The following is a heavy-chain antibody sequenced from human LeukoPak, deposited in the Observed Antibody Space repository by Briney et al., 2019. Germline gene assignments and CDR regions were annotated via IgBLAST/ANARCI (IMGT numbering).Heavy chain of an antibody. J-gene: IGHJ4*02. Sequence: GGSLRLSCAASGFTFSDYYMSWIRQAPGKGLAWVSRINDDGSVTTYVDSVKGRFTISRDNAKNTLYLQMNSLRVEDTAVYYCVRALTGTDDFWGQGTLVTVSS. D-gene: IGHD1-7*01. V-gene: IGHV3-74*03. CDR2: INDDGSVT. CDR3: VRALTGTDDF. CDR1: GFTFSDYY.